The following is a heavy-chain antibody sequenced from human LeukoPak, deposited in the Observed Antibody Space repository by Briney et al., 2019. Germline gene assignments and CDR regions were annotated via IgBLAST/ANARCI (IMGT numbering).Heavy chain of an antibody. D-gene: IGHD3-10*01. Sequence: GSLRLSCAASGFTFSSYAMSWVRQPPGKGLEWIGEINHSGSTNYNPSLKSRVTISLDTSKNQFSLNLNSPTAADTAVYYCARQNRRFGEYTQPFDPWGQGTLVTVSS. CDR2: INHSGST. CDR1: GFTFSSYA. J-gene: IGHJ5*02. V-gene: IGHV4-34*01. CDR3: ARQNRRFGEYTQPFDP.